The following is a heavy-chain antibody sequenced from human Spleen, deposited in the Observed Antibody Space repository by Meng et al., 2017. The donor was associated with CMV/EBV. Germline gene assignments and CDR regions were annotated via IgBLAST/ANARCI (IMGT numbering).Heavy chain of an antibody. CDR3: ARDEASLRKRAWLDP. CDR2: ISAYNGNT. V-gene: IGHV1-18*01. D-gene: IGHD2-15*01. Sequence: SGYTFSSYGISWVRQAPGQGLEWMGWISAYNGNTNFAQKFQDRITMTTDTPTTTAYMELRSLRSDDTAVYYCARDEASLRKRAWLDPWGQGTLVTVSS. CDR1: GYTFSSYG. J-gene: IGHJ5*02.